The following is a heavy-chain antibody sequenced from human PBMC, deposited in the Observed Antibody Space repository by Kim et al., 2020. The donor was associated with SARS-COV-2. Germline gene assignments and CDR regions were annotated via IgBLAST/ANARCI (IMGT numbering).Heavy chain of an antibody. CDR2: IISSSSTI. V-gene: IGHV3-48*01. J-gene: IGHJ6*03. CDR1: GFTFSSYS. Sequence: GGSLRLSCAASGFTFSSYSMNWVRQAPGKGLEWVAYIISSSSTIYYADSVKGRFTISRDNSKNSLYLQMNSLRAEDTAVYYCARTGHEYWRGYSYSYYY. CDR3: ARTGHEYWRGYSYSYYY. D-gene: IGHD3-3*01.